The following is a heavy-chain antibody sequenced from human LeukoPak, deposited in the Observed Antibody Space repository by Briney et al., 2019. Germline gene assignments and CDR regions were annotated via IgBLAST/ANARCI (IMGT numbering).Heavy chain of an antibody. Sequence: GGSLRLSCAASGFTFSSYWMSWVRQAPGKGLEGVANIKQDGSEKYYVDSVKGRFTISRDNAKNSLYLQMNSLRAEDTAVYYCARVGSSWNYYFDYWGQGTLVTVSS. CDR3: ARVGSSWNYYFDY. J-gene: IGHJ4*02. CDR1: GFTFSSYW. D-gene: IGHD6-13*01. V-gene: IGHV3-7*03. CDR2: IKQDGSEK.